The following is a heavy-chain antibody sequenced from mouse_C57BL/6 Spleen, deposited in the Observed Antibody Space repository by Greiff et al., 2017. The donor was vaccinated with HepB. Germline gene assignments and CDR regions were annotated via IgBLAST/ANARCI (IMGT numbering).Heavy chain of an antibody. V-gene: IGHV1-18*01. CDR3: ARHSNYFDY. CDR2: INPNNGGT. CDR1: GYTFTDYN. Sequence: VHVKQSGPELVKPGASVKIPCKASGYTFTDYNMDWVKQSHGKSLEWIGDINPNNGGTIYNQKFKGKATLTVDKSSSTAYMELRSLTSEDTAVYYCARHSNYFDYWGQGTTLTVSS. J-gene: IGHJ2*01. D-gene: IGHD2-5*01.